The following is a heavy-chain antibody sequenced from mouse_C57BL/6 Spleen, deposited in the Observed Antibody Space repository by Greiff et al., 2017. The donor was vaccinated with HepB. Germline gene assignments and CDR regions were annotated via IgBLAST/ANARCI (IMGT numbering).Heavy chain of an antibody. V-gene: IGHV1-80*01. CDR3: ARSLYYYGSPSYWYFDV. CDR2: IYPGDGDT. D-gene: IGHD1-1*01. Sequence: QVQLQQSGAELVKPGASVKISCKASGYAFSSYWMNWVKQRPGKGLEWIGQIYPGDGDTNYNGKFKGKATLTADKSSSTAYMQLSSLTSEDSAVYFCARSLYYYGSPSYWYFDVWGTGTTVTVSS. J-gene: IGHJ1*03. CDR1: GYAFSSYW.